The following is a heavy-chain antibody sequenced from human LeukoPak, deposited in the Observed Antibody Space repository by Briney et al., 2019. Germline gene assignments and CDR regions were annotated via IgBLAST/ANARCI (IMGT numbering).Heavy chain of an antibody. CDR3: ARGGAPIAVAGRTYDY. CDR2: IYYSGST. J-gene: IGHJ4*02. D-gene: IGHD6-19*01. V-gene: IGHV4-30-4*02. Sequence: SDTLSLTCTGSGGSISSGDYYWSWIRQPPGKGLEWIGYIYYSGSTYYNPSLKSRVTISVDTSKNQFSLKLSSVTAADTAVYYCARGGAPIAVAGRTYDYWGQGTLVTVSS. CDR1: GGSISSGDYY.